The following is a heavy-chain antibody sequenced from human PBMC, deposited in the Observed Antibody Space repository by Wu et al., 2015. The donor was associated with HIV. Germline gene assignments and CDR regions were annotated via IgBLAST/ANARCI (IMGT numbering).Heavy chain of an antibody. Sequence: QVQLVQSGAEVKKPGASVKVSCKASGYTFTSYGISWVRQAPGQGLEWMGWISVYNGQTNYAQKFQGRVTLTTDTSTSTAYMDLRNLRSDDTAVYYCARGILMISDAFDIWGQGTMVTVSS. V-gene: IGHV1-18*01. CDR3: ARGILMISDAFDI. D-gene: IGHD3-16*01. J-gene: IGHJ3*02. CDR2: ISVYNGQT. CDR1: GYTFTSYG.